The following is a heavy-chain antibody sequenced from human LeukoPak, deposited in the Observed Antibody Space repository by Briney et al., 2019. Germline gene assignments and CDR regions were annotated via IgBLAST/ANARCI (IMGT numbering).Heavy chain of an antibody. CDR1: GYTFTGYY. D-gene: IGHD5-12*01. J-gene: IGHJ4*02. V-gene: IGHV1-2*02. CDR2: INPNSGGT. Sequence: ASVKVSCKASGYTFTGYYMHWVRQAPGQGLEWMGWINPNSGGTNYAQKFQGRVTMTRDTSISTAYMELSRLRSDDTAVYYCAGGYSGYDIDFDYWGQGTLVTVSS. CDR3: AGGYSGYDIDFDY.